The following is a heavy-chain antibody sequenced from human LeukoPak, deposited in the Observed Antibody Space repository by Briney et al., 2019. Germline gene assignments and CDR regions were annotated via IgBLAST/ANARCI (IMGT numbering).Heavy chain of an antibody. Sequence: SETLSLTCTVSGGSISSYYWSWIRQPPGKGLEWIGYIYYSGSTNYNPSLKSRVTISVDTSKNQFSLKLSSVTAADTAVYYCARVRSSWYAFDIWAKGQWSPSLQ. D-gene: IGHD6-13*01. CDR1: GGSISSYY. J-gene: IGHJ3*02. CDR2: IYYSGST. V-gene: IGHV4-59*01. CDR3: ARVRSSWYAFDI.